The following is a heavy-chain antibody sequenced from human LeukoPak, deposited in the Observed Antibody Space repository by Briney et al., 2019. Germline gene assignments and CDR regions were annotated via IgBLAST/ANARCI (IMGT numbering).Heavy chain of an antibody. V-gene: IGHV4-30-2*01. CDR1: GGSISSGGYY. J-gene: IGHJ4*02. CDR3: ARDGTNFYYDSGGQPLFDY. Sequence: SETLSLTCTVSGGSISSGGYYWSWIRQPPGKGLEWIGYIYHSGSTYYNPSLKSRVTISVDRSKNQFSLKLSSVTAADTAVYYCARDGTNFYYDSGGQPLFDYWGQGTQVTVSS. CDR2: IYHSGST. D-gene: IGHD3-22*01.